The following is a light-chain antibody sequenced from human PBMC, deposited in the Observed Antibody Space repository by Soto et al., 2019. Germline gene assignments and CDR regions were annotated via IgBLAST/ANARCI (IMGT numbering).Light chain of an antibody. V-gene: IGKV3-15*01. CDR3: QQYDYWPRT. J-gene: IGKJ1*01. CDR2: GAS. Sequence: EIVMTQSPATLSVSPGESATLSCRASQSISSSKLAWYQQNPGQAPRLLMYGASNRATGIPARFSGSGSGTEFTLTISSLQSEDFEVYYCQQYDYWPRTFGQGTKVDIX. CDR1: QSISSS.